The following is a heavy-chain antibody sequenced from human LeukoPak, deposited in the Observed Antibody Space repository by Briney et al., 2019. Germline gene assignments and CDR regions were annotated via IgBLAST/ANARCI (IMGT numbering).Heavy chain of an antibody. J-gene: IGHJ3*02. CDR3: ARVPAAIGAFDI. D-gene: IGHD2-2*02. CDR2: ISSSSSYI. V-gene: IGHV3-21*01. CDR1: GFTFSSYS. Sequence: GRSLRLSCAASGFTFSSYSMNWVRQAPGKGLEWVSSISSSSSYIYYADSVKGRFTISRDNAKNSLYLQMNSLRAEDTAVYYCARVPAAIGAFDIWGQGTMVTVSS.